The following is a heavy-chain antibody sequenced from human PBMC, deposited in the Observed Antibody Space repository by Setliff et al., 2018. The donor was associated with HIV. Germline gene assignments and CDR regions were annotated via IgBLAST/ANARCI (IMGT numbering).Heavy chain of an antibody. D-gene: IGHD3-10*01. CDR2: IYGGGTT. J-gene: IGHJ4*02. Sequence: GGSLRLSCAASGFTVSSNYMSWVRQAPGKGLEWVSVIYGGGTTHYADSVKGRFTISRDNAKSTLYLQMNSLRVEDTAVYYCLRAAESEWGQGTLVTVSS. CDR1: GFTVSSNY. CDR3: LRAAESE. V-gene: IGHV3-66*01.